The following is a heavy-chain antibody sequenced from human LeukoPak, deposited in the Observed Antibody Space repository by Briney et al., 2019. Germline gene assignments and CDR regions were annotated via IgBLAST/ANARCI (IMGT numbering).Heavy chain of an antibody. V-gene: IGHV3-23*01. D-gene: IGHD5-18*01. CDR3: AKGSGYTYGLNYFEY. CDR2: IISSGGST. J-gene: IGHJ4*02. CDR1: GFTFGTYG. Sequence: GGSLRLSCAASGFTFGTYGMSWVRQAPGKELDWVSSIISSGGSTYYADSVKGRFTISRDNYKNTLYLQMNSLRAEDTAVYYCAKGSGYTYGLNYFEYWGQGTLITVSS.